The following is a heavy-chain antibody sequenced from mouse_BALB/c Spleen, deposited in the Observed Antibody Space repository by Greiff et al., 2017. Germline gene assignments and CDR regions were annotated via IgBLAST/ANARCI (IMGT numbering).Heavy chain of an antibody. V-gene: IGHV1-69*01. Sequence: QVQLQQSGAELVMPGASVKMSCKASGYTFTDYWMHWVKQRPGQGLEWIGAIDTSDSYTSYNQKFKGKATLTVDESSSTAYMQLSSLTSEDSAVYYCARGEGPYGSSWDWFAYWGQGTLVTVSA. CDR2: IDTSDSYT. CDR1: GYTFTDYW. CDR3: ARGEGPYGSSWDWFAY. D-gene: IGHD1-1*01. J-gene: IGHJ3*01.